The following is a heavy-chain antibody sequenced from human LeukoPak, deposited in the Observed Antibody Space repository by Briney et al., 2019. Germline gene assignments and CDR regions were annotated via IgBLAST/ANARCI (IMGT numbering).Heavy chain of an antibody. Sequence: GGSLRLSCAASGFTFSSYAMSWVRQAPGKGLEWVSAISGSGGSTYYADSVKGRFTISRDNSKNTLFLQMNSLRAEDTAVYYCAKDGGGSRDFDYWGQGTLVTVSS. CDR3: AKDGGGSRDFDY. J-gene: IGHJ4*02. CDR2: ISGSGGST. CDR1: GFTFSSYA. D-gene: IGHD1-26*01. V-gene: IGHV3-23*01.